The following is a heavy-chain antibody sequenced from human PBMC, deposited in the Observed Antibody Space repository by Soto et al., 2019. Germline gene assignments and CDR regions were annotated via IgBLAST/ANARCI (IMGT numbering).Heavy chain of an antibody. V-gene: IGHV3-33*01. D-gene: IGHD5-12*01. CDR1: GFTFSSYG. Sequence: GGSLRLSCAASGFTFSSYGMHWVRQAPGKGLEWVAVIWYDGSNKYYADSVKGRFTISRDNAKNSLYLQMNSLRDEDTAVYYCARSLSYSGYDLSDAFDIWGQGTMVTVS. CDR2: IWYDGSNK. J-gene: IGHJ3*02. CDR3: ARSLSYSGYDLSDAFDI.